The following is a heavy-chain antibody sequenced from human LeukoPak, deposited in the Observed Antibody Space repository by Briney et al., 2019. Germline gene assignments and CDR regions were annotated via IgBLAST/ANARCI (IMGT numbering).Heavy chain of an antibody. Sequence: ASVKVSCKASGYTFTGYYMHWVRQAPGQGLEWMGWINPNSGGTNYAQKFQGRVTMTRDTSISTAYMELSSLRSEDTAVYYCARGHNWNYGGFDYWGQGTLVTVSS. CDR3: ARGHNWNYGGFDY. V-gene: IGHV1-2*02. D-gene: IGHD1-7*01. J-gene: IGHJ4*02. CDR2: INPNSGGT. CDR1: GYTFTGYY.